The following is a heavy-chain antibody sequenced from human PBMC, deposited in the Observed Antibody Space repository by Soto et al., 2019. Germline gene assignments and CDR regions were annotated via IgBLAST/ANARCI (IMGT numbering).Heavy chain of an antibody. CDR2: INPSAGTT. D-gene: IGHD1-26*01. Sequence: GASVKVSCKASGYTFTSYYIHWVRQAPGQGLEWTGIINPSAGTTTYAQQFQGRVTMTRDTSTSTVYMELSSLRSEDTAVYYCARGTLGNYFGMYVWGQGTSVTVSS. V-gene: IGHV1-46*01. CDR3: ARGTLGNYFGMYV. J-gene: IGHJ6*02. CDR1: GYTFTSYY.